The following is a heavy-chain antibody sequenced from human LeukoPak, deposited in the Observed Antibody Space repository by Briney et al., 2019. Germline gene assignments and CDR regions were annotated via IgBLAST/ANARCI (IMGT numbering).Heavy chain of an antibody. J-gene: IGHJ4*02. Sequence: SETLSLTCAVYGGSISSYYWSWIRQPPGKGLEWIGYIYYSGSTNYNPSLKSRVTISVDTSKNQFSLKLSSVTAADTAVYYCARDKGGDGYIDYWGQGTLVTVSS. V-gene: IGHV4-59*01. CDR3: ARDKGGDGYIDY. D-gene: IGHD3-16*01. CDR1: GGSISSYY. CDR2: IYYSGST.